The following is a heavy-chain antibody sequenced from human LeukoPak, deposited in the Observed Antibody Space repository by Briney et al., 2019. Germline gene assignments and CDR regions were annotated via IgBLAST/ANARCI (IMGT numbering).Heavy chain of an antibody. V-gene: IGHV3-74*01. CDR3: ATDMGEAGSGSYRLGLDV. CDR1: GFTFSSHW. Sequence: GGSLRLSCAASGFTFSSHWMYWVRQAPGKGLLWVSRIRSDGRDTTYADSVKGRFTISRDNAKNTLDLQINSLRAEDTAVYYCATDMGEAGSGSYRLGLDVWGQGTTVTVSS. D-gene: IGHD3-22*01. J-gene: IGHJ6*01. CDR2: IRSDGRDT.